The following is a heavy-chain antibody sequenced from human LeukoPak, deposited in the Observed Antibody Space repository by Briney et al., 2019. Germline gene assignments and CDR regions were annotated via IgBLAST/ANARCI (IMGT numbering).Heavy chain of an antibody. CDR1: GFTFSSYA. J-gene: IGHJ6*03. CDR2: ISGSGGST. CDR3: ARWSVGGYQLPPGRDYYYYYYMDV. Sequence: PGGSLRLSCAASGFTFSSYAMSWVRQAPGKGLEWVSAISGSGGSTYYADSVKGRFTISRDNSKNTLYLQMNSLRAEDTAVYYCARWSVGGYQLPPGRDYYYYYYMDVWGKGTTVTVSS. V-gene: IGHV3-23*01. D-gene: IGHD2-2*01.